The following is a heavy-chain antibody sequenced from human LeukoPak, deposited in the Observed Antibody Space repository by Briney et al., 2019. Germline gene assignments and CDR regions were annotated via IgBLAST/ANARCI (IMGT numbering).Heavy chain of an antibody. J-gene: IGHJ4*02. Sequence: SETLSLTCTVSGGSISSRSYYWGWIRQPPGKGLEWIGGIYYDGSTYYNPSLKSRATMPVDTSKNQFSLKLSSVTAADTAIYYCARDRSRWDLLPFDYWGQGALVTVSS. CDR3: ARDRSRWDLLPFDY. CDR1: GGSISSRSYY. V-gene: IGHV4-39*07. D-gene: IGHD2-15*01. CDR2: IYYDGST.